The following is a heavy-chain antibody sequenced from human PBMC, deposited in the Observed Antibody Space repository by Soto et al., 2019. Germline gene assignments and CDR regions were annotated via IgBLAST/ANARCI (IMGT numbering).Heavy chain of an antibody. J-gene: IGHJ6*02. V-gene: IGHV1-69*12. CDR3: ARDKDRLQLGGNYCYMLDV. D-gene: IGHD1-7*01. CDR1: GGTFSTSD. Sequence: QVQLVQSGAEVKNPGSSVKVSCKASGGTFSTSDISWVRQAPGQGLEWVGGIMPVFPTPDYAQNFQGRVTITADESTTTAYLELTSLRADDTAVYYCARDKDRLQLGGNYCYMLDVWGQGTAITVSS. CDR2: IMPVFPTP.